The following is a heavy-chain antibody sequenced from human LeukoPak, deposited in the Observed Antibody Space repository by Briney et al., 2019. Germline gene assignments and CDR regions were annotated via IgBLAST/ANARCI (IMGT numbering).Heavy chain of an antibody. J-gene: IGHJ4*02. Sequence: SVKVSCKASGGTFSSYAISWVRQAPGQGLEWMGRIIPILGIANYAQKFQGRVTITADKSTSTAYMEPSSLRSEDTAVYYCARDLFRGPRYQDGSYYGYYFDYWGQGTLVTVSS. CDR1: GGTFSSYA. V-gene: IGHV1-69*04. CDR3: ARDLFRGPRYQDGSYYGYYFDY. CDR2: IIPILGIA. D-gene: IGHD1-26*01.